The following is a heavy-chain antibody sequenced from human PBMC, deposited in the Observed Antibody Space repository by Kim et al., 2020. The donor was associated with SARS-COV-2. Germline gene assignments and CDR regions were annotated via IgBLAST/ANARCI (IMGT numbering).Heavy chain of an antibody. CDR3: ASLLYCSSTSCSYYFDY. J-gene: IGHJ4*01. V-gene: IGHV4-34*01. D-gene: IGHD2-2*01. CDR1: GGSFSGYY. CDR2: INHSGST. Sequence: SETLSLTCAVYGGSFSGYYWSWIRQPPGKGLEWIGEINHSGSTNYNPSLKSRVTISVDTSKNQFSLKLSSVTAADTAVYYCASLLYCSSTSCSYYFDYWG.